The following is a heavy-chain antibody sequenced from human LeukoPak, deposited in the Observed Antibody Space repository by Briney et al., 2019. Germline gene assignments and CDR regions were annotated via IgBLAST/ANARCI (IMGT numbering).Heavy chain of an antibody. CDR1: GFTFSTYW. CDR2: TREDGSEK. D-gene: IGHD7-27*01. V-gene: IGHV3-7*01. J-gene: IGHJ4*02. Sequence: GGSLRLSCTASGFTFSTYWMSWVRQAPGKGLEWVANTREDGSEKYYVDSVKGRFTISRDNAKNSLYLQMNSLRAEDTAVYYCARLGIDDGFDYWGQGTLVTVSS. CDR3: ARLGIDDGFDY.